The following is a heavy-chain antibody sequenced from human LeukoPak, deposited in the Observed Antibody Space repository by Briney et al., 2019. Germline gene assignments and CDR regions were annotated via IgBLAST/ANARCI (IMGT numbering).Heavy chain of an antibody. Sequence: PGGSLRLSCAASGFTFSSYAMHWVRQAPGKGLEYVSAISSNGGSTYYANSVKGRFTISRDNSTNTLYLQMGSLRAEDMAVYYCAKGVITLDYWGQGTLVTVSS. CDR2: ISSNGGST. D-gene: IGHD3-10*01. CDR1: GFTFSSYA. V-gene: IGHV3-64*01. J-gene: IGHJ4*02. CDR3: AKGVITLDY.